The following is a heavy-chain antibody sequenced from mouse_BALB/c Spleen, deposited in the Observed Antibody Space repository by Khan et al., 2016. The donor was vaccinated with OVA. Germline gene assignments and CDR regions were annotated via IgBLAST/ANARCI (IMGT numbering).Heavy chain of an antibody. J-gene: IGHJ2*01. CDR2: INPTSGYT. Sequence: QVQLQQSGAELAKPGASVKMSCKASGYTFTTYWMHWVKQRPGQGLEWIGYINPTSGYTDYNEKFKGRATLSADKSSSTAYMQLSSLTSEDSADYYCTRDRIDYWGQGTTLTVSS. CDR3: TRDRIDY. CDR1: GYTFTTYW. V-gene: IGHV1-7*01.